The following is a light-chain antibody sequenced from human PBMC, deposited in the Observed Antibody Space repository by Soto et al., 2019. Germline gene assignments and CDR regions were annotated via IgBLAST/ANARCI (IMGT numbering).Light chain of an antibody. CDR1: QAVPNN. CDR2: EES. CDR3: QQVKTYPRT. J-gene: IGKJ4*01. V-gene: IGKV1-9*01. Sequence: DIHLTQSPSFLSASVGDRVTITCRPSQAVPNNMAWYQQKPGKPPKLLIYEESTLHSGVPSRCSGRKSVTQFTLTIDSLQPEDFATYYCQQVKTYPRTFGGGTKVEIK.